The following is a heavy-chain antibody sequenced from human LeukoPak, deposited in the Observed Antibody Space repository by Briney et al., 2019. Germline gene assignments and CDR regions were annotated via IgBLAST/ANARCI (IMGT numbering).Heavy chain of an antibody. CDR3: ARGYSYGYRWFDP. CDR1: GGSISNSSYQ. J-gene: IGHJ5*02. CDR2: IYYSGST. Sequence: SETLSLTCTVSGGSISNSSYQWGWIRQPPGKGLEWIGSIYYSGSTYYNPSLKSRVTISIDTSKNQFSLKLSSVTAADTAVYYCARGYSYGYRWFDPWGQGTLVTVSS. D-gene: IGHD5-18*01. V-gene: IGHV4-39*07.